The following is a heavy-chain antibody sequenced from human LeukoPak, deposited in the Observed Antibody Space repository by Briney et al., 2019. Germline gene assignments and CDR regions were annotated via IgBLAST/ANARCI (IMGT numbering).Heavy chain of an antibody. D-gene: IGHD1-26*01. CDR1: GGSISTYNW. CDR3: AREGGTPGGDAFDI. V-gene: IGHV4-4*02. Sequence: SETLSLTCAVSGGSISTYNWWSWVRQPPGKGLEWIGEIFYSGSINYNPSLKSRVTLSLDKSKNQFSLQLSSVTAADTAMYYCAREGGTPGGDAFDIWGQGTMVTVSS. CDR2: IFYSGSI. J-gene: IGHJ3*02.